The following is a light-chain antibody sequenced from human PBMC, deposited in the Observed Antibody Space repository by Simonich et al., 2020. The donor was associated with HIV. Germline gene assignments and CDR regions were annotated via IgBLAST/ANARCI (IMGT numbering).Light chain of an antibody. CDR1: QSVSSW. Sequence: DIQMTQSPSTLSASVGDRVTITCRASQSVSSWVAWYQQKPGKAPKLLIYKASTLESGVPLRFSGSGFGTEFTLTISSLQPDDFATCYCQQYNNYRTFGQGTKVEIK. J-gene: IGKJ1*01. CDR3: QQYNNYRT. V-gene: IGKV1-5*03. CDR2: KAS.